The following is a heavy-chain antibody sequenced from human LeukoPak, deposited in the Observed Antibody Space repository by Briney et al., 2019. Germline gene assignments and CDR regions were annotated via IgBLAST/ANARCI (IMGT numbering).Heavy chain of an antibody. CDR2: INTDGSST. Sequence: GGSLRLSCAASGFTFSSYWMHWVRQAPGKGLVWVSRINTDGSSTSYADSVKGRFTISRDNAKNTLYLQMNSLRAEDTAVYYCARDRHNLWFGEISSYYFDYWGQGTLVTVSS. J-gene: IGHJ4*02. V-gene: IGHV3-74*01. CDR3: ARDRHNLWFGEISSYYFDY. CDR1: GFTFSSYW. D-gene: IGHD3-10*01.